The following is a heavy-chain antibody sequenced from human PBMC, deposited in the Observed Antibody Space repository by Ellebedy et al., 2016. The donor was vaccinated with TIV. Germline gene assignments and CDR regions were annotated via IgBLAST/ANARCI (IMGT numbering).Heavy chain of an antibody. CDR3: TRLGWFGEFDY. CDR1: GFTFSGSA. Sequence: GGSLRLXXAASGFTFSGSAMHWVRQASGKGLEWVGRIRSKANSYATAYAASVKGRFTISRDDSKNTAYLQMNSLKTEDTAVYYCTRLGWFGEFDYWGQGTLVTVSS. D-gene: IGHD3-10*01. CDR2: IRSKANSYAT. J-gene: IGHJ4*02. V-gene: IGHV3-73*01.